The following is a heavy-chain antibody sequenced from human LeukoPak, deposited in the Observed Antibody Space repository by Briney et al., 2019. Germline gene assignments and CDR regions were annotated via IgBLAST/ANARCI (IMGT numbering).Heavy chain of an antibody. J-gene: IGHJ3*02. CDR1: GFTFSSYS. Sequence: GGSLRLSCAASGFTFSSYSMNWVRQAPGKGLGLVSYISSSSSTIYYADSVKGRFTISRDKAKNSLYLQMSSLRADDTAVYYCARYSGWFDAFDIWGQGTMVTVSS. CDR2: ISSSSSTI. D-gene: IGHD6-19*01. CDR3: ARYSGWFDAFDI. V-gene: IGHV3-48*01.